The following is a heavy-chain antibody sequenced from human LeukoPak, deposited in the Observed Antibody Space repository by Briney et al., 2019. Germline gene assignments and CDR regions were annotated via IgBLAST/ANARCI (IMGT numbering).Heavy chain of an antibody. V-gene: IGHV3-74*01. CDR2: ISGDGTTI. CDR1: GFTFSNYR. D-gene: IGHD6-6*01. CDR3: ARDTDGLGY. Sequence: GGSLRLSCAASGFTFSNYRMHWVRQAPGKGLVWVSRISGDGTTISYADSVKGRFTISRDNAKNTLYLQMNGLRAEDTAVYYCARDTDGLGYWGQGALVTVSS. J-gene: IGHJ4*02.